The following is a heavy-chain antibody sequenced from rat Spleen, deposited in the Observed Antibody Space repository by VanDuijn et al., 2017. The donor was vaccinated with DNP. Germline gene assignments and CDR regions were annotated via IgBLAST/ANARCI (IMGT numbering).Heavy chain of an antibody. D-gene: IGHD1-6*01. CDR2: IGSDGYAP. V-gene: IGHV5-22*01. Sequence: EVQLVESGGGLVQPGRSLKLSCAASGFSFSYYYMAWVRQAPTKGLEWVAYIGSDGYAPYYGDSVKGRFAISRDNAKSTLYLQMNSLRSEDTATYYCAQGNIQRMTLPYFDCWGQGVMVTVSS. J-gene: IGHJ2*01. CDR1: GFSFSYYY. CDR3: AQGNIQRMTLPYFDC.